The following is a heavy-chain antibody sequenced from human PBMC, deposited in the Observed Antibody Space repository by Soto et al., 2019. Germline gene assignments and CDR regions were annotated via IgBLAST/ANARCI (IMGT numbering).Heavy chain of an antibody. CDR1: GCTFTSYD. D-gene: IGHD3-3*01. Sequence: ASVKVSCKASGCTFTSYDINWVRQATGQGLEWMGWMNPNSGNPGYAQKFQGRVTMTRNTSISTAYMELSSLRSEDTVVYYCARTGADFWSGYYKLYYYYYYGMDVWGQGTTVTVSS. CDR2: MNPNSGNP. CDR3: ARTGADFWSGYYKLYYYYYYGMDV. J-gene: IGHJ6*02. V-gene: IGHV1-8*01.